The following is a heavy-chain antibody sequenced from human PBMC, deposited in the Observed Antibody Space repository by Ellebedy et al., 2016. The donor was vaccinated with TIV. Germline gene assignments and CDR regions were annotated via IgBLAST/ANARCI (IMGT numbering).Heavy chain of an antibody. D-gene: IGHD4-23*01. J-gene: IGHJ4*02. V-gene: IGHV3-21*06. CDR1: GFTFSSHS. Sequence: GESLKISXAASGFTFSSHSMSWVRQAPGKGLEWVSSISPTSTYIYYADSLEGRFTISRDNAKNSLYLQMSSLRAEDTAVYYCARGTSGITPASFNDCWGQGTLVTVSS. CDR3: ARGTSGITPASFNDC. CDR2: ISPTSTYI.